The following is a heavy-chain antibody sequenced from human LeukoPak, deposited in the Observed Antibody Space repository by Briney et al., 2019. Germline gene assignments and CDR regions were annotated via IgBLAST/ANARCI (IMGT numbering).Heavy chain of an antibody. J-gene: IGHJ3*02. CDR2: ISSRSSYM. CDR3: ARAGAAAASNAFDI. D-gene: IGHD6-13*01. V-gene: IGHV3-21*01. Sequence: GGSLRLSCAASGLTFSTYTMNWVRQVPGKGLEWVSPISSRSSYMYYADSVKGRFSISRDDAKNSLDLQMNSLRAEDTAVYYCARAGAAAASNAFDIWGQGTMVTVSS. CDR1: GLTFSTYT.